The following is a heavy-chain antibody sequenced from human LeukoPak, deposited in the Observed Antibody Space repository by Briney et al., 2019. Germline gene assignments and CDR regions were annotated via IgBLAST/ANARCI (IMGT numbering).Heavy chain of an antibody. CDR1: GYTFTGYY. CDR3: AREGLGDLSLGY. J-gene: IGHJ4*02. Sequence: ASVKVSCKASGYTFTGYYMHLVRHAPGQGLEWMGWINPNSGGTNYAQKFQGSVTMTRDTSISTAYMELSRLRSDDTAVYYCAREGLGDLSLGYWGQGTLVTVSS. D-gene: IGHD3-16*02. V-gene: IGHV1-2*04. CDR2: INPNSGGT.